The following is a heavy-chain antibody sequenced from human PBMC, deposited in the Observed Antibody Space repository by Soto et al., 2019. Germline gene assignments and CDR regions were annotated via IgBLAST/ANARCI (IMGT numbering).Heavy chain of an antibody. CDR1: GYTFTGYA. CDR3: AKGEWSYCRGGSCYYFDY. CDR2: INAGNGNT. J-gene: IGHJ4*02. D-gene: IGHD2-15*01. Sequence: QVQLVQSGSELKKPGASVKVSCKASGYTFTGYARHWGRQAPGQRLEWMGWINAGNGNTKYSQKFQGRFSITRDKSASTAYMELSSLRSEDTAVYYCAKGEWSYCRGGSCYYFDYWGQGTLVTVSS. V-gene: IGHV1-3*01.